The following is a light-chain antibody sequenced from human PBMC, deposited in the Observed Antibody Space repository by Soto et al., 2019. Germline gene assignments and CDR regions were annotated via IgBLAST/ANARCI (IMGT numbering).Light chain of an antibody. Sequence: DIVMTQSPATLSVSPGERATLSCRASLTVSTNLAWYQQKPGQAPRLLIYYASTRATGIPARFSGSGSVKEFTLTISSVQSEDSAVYYCQQYIRWPLTFGGGTKVEIK. V-gene: IGKV3-15*01. CDR2: YAS. J-gene: IGKJ4*01. CDR3: QQYIRWPLT. CDR1: LTVSTN.